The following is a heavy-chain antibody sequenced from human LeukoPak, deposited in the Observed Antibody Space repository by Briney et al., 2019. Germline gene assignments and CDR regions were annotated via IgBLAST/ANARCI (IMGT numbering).Heavy chain of an antibody. CDR2: IIPALAIT. V-gene: IGHV1-69*10. CDR3: AKSAYYDGLTYYSHFDY. D-gene: IGHD2-21*01. CDR1: GGTFNNYA. J-gene: IGHJ4*02. Sequence: SVTVSCKASGGTFNNYAVNWVRQVPGQGGEWMGQIIPALAITNYAQKFQGRVTITADKSTGTAYMELSSLRSEDTAMYFCAKSAYYDGLTYYSHFDYWGQGTLVIVSS.